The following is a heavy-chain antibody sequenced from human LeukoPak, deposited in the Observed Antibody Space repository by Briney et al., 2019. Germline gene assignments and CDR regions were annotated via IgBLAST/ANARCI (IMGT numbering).Heavy chain of an antibody. CDR3: ARDRWELPYYFDY. J-gene: IGHJ4*02. CDR2: FNSSGGST. Sequence: ASVKVSCKTSGDIFTDYYIHWVRQAPGQGLEWMGIFNSSGGSTTYAQKFQGRITMTRDASTSTVYMELRSLRSEDTAVYYCARDRWELPYYFDYWGQGTLVTVSS. D-gene: IGHD1-26*01. CDR1: GDIFTDYY. V-gene: IGHV1-46*01.